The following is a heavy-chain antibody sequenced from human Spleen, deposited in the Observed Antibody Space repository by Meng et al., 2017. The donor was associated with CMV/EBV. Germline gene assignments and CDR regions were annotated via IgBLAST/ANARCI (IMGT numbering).Heavy chain of an antibody. CDR3: ARGRSGSYSGSAF. V-gene: IGHV1-69*01. CDR2: IIPIFGTA. J-gene: IGHJ4*02. D-gene: IGHD1-26*01. CDR1: GGTFSSYA. Sequence: QGRLVRLGGEGKRAWSRGKVSGKASGGTFSSYAISWVRQAPGQGLEWMGGIIPIFGTANYAQKFQGRVTITADESTSTAYMELSSLRSEDTAVYYCARGRSGSYSGSAFWGQGTLVTVSS.